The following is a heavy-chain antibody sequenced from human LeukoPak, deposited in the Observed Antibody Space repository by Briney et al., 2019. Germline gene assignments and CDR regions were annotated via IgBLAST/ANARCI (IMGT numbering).Heavy chain of an antibody. D-gene: IGHD3-10*01. J-gene: IGHJ6*02. CDR1: GGSISSSSYY. CDR2: IYYSGST. Sequence: PSETLSLTCTVSGGSISSSSYYWGWIRQPPGKGLEWIGSIYYSGSTYYNPSLKSRVTISVDTSKNQFSLKLSSVTAADTAVYYCAHLLLWFGDPPGYYGMDVWGQGTTVTVSS. V-gene: IGHV4-39*07. CDR3: AHLLLWFGDPPGYYGMDV.